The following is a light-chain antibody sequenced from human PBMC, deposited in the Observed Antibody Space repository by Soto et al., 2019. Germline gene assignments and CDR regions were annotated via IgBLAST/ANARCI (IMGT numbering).Light chain of an antibody. CDR3: QQYISSPLT. Sequence: ESVLTRPPAALSLSPAEGATLSCRDSQSVSSSSLAWYQQKRGQAPRLLIHDASSRATGIPDRFSGSGSGTDFTLTISRLEPEDFAVYYCQQYISSPLTFGGGTKVDNK. J-gene: IGKJ4*01. CDR2: DAS. CDR1: QSVSSSS. V-gene: IGKV3-20*01.